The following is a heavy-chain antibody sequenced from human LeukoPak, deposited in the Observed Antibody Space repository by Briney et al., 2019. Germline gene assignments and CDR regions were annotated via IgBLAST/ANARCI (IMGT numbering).Heavy chain of an antibody. D-gene: IGHD3-9*01. J-gene: IGHJ6*02. CDR3: AKGSPDILTGYPLDYYYYGMDV. CDR1: GFTFSSYA. CDR2: ISGSGGST. V-gene: IGHV3-23*01. Sequence: GGSLRLSCAASGFTFSSYAMSWVRQAPGKGLEWVSAISGSGGSTYYADSVKGRFTISRDNFKNTLYLQMNSLRAEDTAVYYCAKGSPDILTGYPLDYYYYGMDVWGQGTTVTVSS.